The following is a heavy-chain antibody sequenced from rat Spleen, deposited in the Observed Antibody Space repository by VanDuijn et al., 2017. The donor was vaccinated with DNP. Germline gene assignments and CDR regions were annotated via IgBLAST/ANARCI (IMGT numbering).Heavy chain of an antibody. V-gene: IGHV2-30*01. CDR3: TRDPHY. J-gene: IGHJ2*01. CDR1: GFSLTSYN. CDR2: IWTGGST. Sequence: QVQLKESGPGLVQPSQTLSLTCTVSGFSLTSYNVHWVRQPTGKGLEWMGIIWTGGSTDYNSALKSRLSISRDTSKSQVFLKMNSLQTEDTAIYYCTRDPHYWGQGVMVTVSS.